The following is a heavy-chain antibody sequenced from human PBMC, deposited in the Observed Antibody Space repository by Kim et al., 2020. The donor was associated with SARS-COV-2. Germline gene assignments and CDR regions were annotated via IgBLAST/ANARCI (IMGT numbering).Heavy chain of an antibody. CDR1: GFTFSSYS. V-gene: IGHV3-21*01. CDR2: ISSSSTYI. J-gene: IGHJ6*02. D-gene: IGHD6-6*01. CDR3: ARDRAYSSSSVSGMDV. Sequence: GGSLRLSCAASGFTFSSYSVNWVRQAPGKGLEWVSSISSSSTYIFYADSVKGRFTISRDDAKNSLYLQMNNLRGEDTAMYYCARDRAYSSSSVSGMDVWGQGTTVTVSS.